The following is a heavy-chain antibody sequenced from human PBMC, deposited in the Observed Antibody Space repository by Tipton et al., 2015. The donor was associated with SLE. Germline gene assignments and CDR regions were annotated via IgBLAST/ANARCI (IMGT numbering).Heavy chain of an antibody. CDR1: GGSISTYY. D-gene: IGHD6-13*01. V-gene: IGHV4-59*01. Sequence: TLSLTCTVSGGSISTYYWSWIRQPPGKGLEWIAYIYYSGSTNYNPSLKSRVTISVDTSKNQFSLKLTSVTAADTAVYYCARVVRLLGAAGRGNYFYYYMDVWGKGTTVTVSS. J-gene: IGHJ6*03. CDR2: IYYSGST. CDR3: ARVVRLLGAAGRGNYFYYYMDV.